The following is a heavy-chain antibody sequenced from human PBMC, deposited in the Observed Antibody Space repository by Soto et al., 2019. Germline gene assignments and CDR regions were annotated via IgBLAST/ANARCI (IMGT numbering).Heavy chain of an antibody. J-gene: IGHJ5*02. V-gene: IGHV4-34*01. D-gene: IGHD6-13*01. Sequence: SETLSLTCAVYGGSFSGYYWSWIRQPPGKGLEWIGEINHSGSTNYNPSLKSRVTISVDTSKNQFSLKLSSVTAADTAVYYCARPAAAGLINWFDPWGQGTLVT. CDR1: GGSFSGYY. CDR2: INHSGST. CDR3: ARPAAAGLINWFDP.